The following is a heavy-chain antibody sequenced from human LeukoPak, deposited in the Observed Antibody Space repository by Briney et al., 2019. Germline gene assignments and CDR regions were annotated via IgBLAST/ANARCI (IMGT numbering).Heavy chain of an antibody. CDR2: ISSSGSTI. CDR3: ARDGDGYNWGYYFDY. V-gene: IGHV3-48*03. Sequence: PGGSLRLSCAASGFTFSSYEMNWVRQAPGKGLEWVSYISSSGSTIYYAGSVKGRFTISRDNAKNSLYLQMNSLRAEDTAVYYCARDGDGYNWGYYFDYWGQGTLVTVSS. CDR1: GFTFSSYE. D-gene: IGHD5-24*01. J-gene: IGHJ4*02.